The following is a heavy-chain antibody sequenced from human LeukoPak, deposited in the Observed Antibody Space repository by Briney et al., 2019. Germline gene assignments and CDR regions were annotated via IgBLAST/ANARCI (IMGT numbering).Heavy chain of an antibody. CDR2: IYYSGST. CDR1: GGSISSSSYY. V-gene: IGHV4-39*07. J-gene: IGHJ4*02. Sequence: SETLPLTCTVSGGSISSSSYYWGWIRQPPGRGLEWIVSIYYSGSTYYNPSLKSRVTISVDTSKNQFSLKLSSVTAADTAVYYCARADPTGDLGIVSYYFDYWGQGTLVTVSS. D-gene: IGHD7-27*01. CDR3: ARADPTGDLGIVSYYFDY.